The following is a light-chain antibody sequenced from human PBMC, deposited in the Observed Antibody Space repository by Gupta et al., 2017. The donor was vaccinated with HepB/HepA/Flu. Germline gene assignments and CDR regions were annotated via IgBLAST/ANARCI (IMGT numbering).Light chain of an antibody. V-gene: IGKV1-12*01. CDR3: LQSNSFPLT. CDR2: TTS. Sequence: DIQLTQSPSSVSASVGDRVTITCRASQAISYWLAWYQQKPGKAPKLLLYTTSTLESGVPSRFSGRGSGTDFTLTVNNLHPEDVGTYICLQSNSFPLTFGAGTKVEI. CDR1: QAISYW. J-gene: IGKJ4*01.